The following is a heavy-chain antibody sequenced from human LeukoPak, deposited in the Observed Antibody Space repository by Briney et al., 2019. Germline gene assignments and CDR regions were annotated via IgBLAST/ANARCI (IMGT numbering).Heavy chain of an antibody. J-gene: IGHJ6*02. CDR1: RFTLSSKY. CDR2: IYSRRST. CDR3: ARVPPFYYYYGMDV. V-gene: IGHV3-66*01. Sequence: PGGSLRLSCAASRFTLSSKYMSWVSQAPGKGREWGAVIYSRRSTYYADSVKGTFTISRDNSKNTLYLQMNSLRAEDTAVYYCARVPPFYYYYGMDVWGQGTTVTVSS. D-gene: IGHD4/OR15-4a*01.